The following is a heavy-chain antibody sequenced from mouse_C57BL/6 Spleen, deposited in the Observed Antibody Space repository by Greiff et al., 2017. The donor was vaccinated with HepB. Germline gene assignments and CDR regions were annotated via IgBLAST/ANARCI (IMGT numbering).Heavy chain of an antibody. Sequence: EVHLVESGGDLVKPGGSLKLSCAASGFTFSSYGMSWVRQTPDKRLEWVATISSGGSYTYYPDSVKGRFTISRDNAKNTLYLQMSSLKSEDTAMYYCAREDTVVATDWYFDVWGTGTTVTVSS. D-gene: IGHD1-1*01. J-gene: IGHJ1*03. CDR3: AREDTVVATDWYFDV. CDR1: GFTFSSYG. CDR2: ISSGGSYT. V-gene: IGHV5-6*01.